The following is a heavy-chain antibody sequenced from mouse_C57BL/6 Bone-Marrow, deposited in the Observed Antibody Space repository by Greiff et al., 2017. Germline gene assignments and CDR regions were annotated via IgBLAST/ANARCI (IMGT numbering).Heavy chain of an antibody. CDR2: IYPRSGNT. D-gene: IGHD1-1*01. CDR3: ARRATVVATRAWFDY. V-gene: IGHV1-81*01. CDR1: GYTFTSYG. Sequence: VQLQESGAELARPGASVKLSCKASGYTFTSYGISWVKQRPGQGLEWIGEIYPRSGNTYYNEKFKGKATLTADKSSSTADMELRSRTSEDSAVYLCARRATVVATRAWFDYWGQGTLATVTA. J-gene: IGHJ3*01.